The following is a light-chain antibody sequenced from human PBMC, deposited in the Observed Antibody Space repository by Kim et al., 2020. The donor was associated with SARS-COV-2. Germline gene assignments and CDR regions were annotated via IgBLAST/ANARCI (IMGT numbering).Light chain of an antibody. CDR2: GAS. J-gene: IGKJ4*01. CDR1: QSVSSSY. V-gene: IGKV3-20*01. CDR3: HQYGTSPRLT. Sequence: PGERAPLSCRASQSVSSSYLAWYQQKPGQAPRLLIYGASSRATGIPDRFSGSGSGTDFTLTISRLEPEDFAVYYCHQYGTSPRLTFGGGTKVDIK.